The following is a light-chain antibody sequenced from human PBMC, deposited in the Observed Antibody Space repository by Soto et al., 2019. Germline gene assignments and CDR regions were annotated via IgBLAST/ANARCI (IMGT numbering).Light chain of an antibody. Sequence: EIVMTQSPATLSVSPGERATLSCRASQSVSTNLAWYQQKPGQTPRLLIFGASTRATGIPARFSGSGSGTESTLTISSLQSGDFAVYYFQQYNTWPQTFGQGTKLEIK. CDR3: QQYNTWPQT. CDR2: GAS. CDR1: QSVSTN. V-gene: IGKV3-15*01. J-gene: IGKJ2*01.